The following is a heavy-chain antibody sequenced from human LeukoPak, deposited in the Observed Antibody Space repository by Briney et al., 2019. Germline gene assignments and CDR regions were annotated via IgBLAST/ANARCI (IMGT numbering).Heavy chain of an antibody. CDR2: ISGSGDST. D-gene: IGHD6-13*01. V-gene: IGHV3-23*01. CDR1: GFTFSRYA. J-gene: IGHJ4*02. Sequence: PGGSLRLSCAASGFTFSRYAMSWVRQAPGKGLEWVSDISGSGDSTYYADSVKGRFTISRDNSKNTLYLQMNSLRAEDTAVYYCAKRAAAEIDYWGQGTLVTVSS. CDR3: AKRAAAEIDY.